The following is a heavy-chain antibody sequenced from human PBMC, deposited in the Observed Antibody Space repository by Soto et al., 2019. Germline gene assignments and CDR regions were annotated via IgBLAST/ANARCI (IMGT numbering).Heavy chain of an antibody. Sequence: SETLSLTCAVYGGSFSGYYWSWIRQPPGKGLEWIGEINHSGSTNYNPSLKSRVTISVDTSKNQFSLKLSSVTAADTAVYYCARGNSGYETYYYYYYMDVWGKGTTVTVSS. J-gene: IGHJ6*03. CDR3: ARGNSGYETYYYYYYMDV. V-gene: IGHV4-34*01. CDR2: INHSGST. CDR1: GGSFSGYY. D-gene: IGHD5-12*01.